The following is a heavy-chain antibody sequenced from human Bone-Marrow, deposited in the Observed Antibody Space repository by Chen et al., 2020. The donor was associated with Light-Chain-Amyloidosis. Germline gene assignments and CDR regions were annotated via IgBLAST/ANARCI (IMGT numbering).Heavy chain of an antibody. CDR3: TRKGGYFDF. V-gene: IGHV3-23*04. J-gene: IGHJ4*02. Sequence: EGGWVEGGGGVGQRGGWRRRSCATGGVKFGSFGMSWGRQAPGEGLEWVSTVSGSTVSTYYAGAVKGRFIISRDNSKSTLYLQMNSLRAGDTAVYFCTRKGGYFDFWGQGSLVTVSS. CDR1: GVKFGSFG. CDR2: VSGSTVST. D-gene: IGHD3-10*01.